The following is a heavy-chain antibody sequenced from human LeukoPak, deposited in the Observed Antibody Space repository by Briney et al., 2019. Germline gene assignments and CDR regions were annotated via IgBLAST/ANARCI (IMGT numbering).Heavy chain of an antibody. CDR1: GGTFSSYA. CDR3: ARDPCSSTSCFNWFDP. CDR2: IIPIFGTA. D-gene: IGHD2-2*01. V-gene: IGHV1-69*01. J-gene: IGHJ5*02. Sequence: SVKVSCKASGGTFSSYAISWVRQAPGQGLEWMGGIIPIFGTANYAQKFQGRVTITAGESTSTAYMELSSLRSEDTAVYYCARDPCSSTSCFNWFDPWGQGTLVTVSS.